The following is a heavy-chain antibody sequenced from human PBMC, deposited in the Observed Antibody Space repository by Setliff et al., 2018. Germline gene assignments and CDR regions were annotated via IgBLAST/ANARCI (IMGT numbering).Heavy chain of an antibody. D-gene: IGHD4-17*01. CDR3: DYVRYFQH. CDR1: GGTFSSYA. CDR2: IIPIFGTA. Sequence: SVKVSCKASGGTFSSYAISWVRQAPGQGLEWMGGIIPIFGTANYAQKFQGRVTITTDESTSTAYMDPVDTATYYCAHKYGDYVRYFQHWGQGTLVTVSS. V-gene: IGHV1-69*05. J-gene: IGHJ1*01.